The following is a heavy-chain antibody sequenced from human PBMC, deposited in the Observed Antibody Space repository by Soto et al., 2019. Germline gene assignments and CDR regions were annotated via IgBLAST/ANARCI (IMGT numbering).Heavy chain of an antibody. D-gene: IGHD1-7*01. Sequence: QVQLEQSGTEVKKPGASVTVSCKVSGYPFTSYDINWGRQPTGQGPEWMGWMSPNSGHTGYAQKFQGRVSMTRDTSITTAFMELNSLTSDDTAVYYCASGEWELDYWGQGTLVTVSS. CDR2: MSPNSGHT. J-gene: IGHJ4*02. CDR3: ASGEWELDY. V-gene: IGHV1-8*01. CDR1: GYPFTSYD.